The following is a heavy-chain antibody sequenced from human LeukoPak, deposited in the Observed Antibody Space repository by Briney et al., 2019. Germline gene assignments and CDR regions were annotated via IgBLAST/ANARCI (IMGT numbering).Heavy chain of an antibody. D-gene: IGHD4-17*01. CDR2: IYTGGNT. V-gene: IGHV4-61*02. CDR1: GDSISSGSYY. Sequence: SETLSLTCTVSGDSISSGSYYWSWIRQPAGKGLEWIGRIYTGGNTNYSPSLKSRVTIAIDTSENQFSLRLRSVTAADTAVYYCVRDRPDGDFLDYWGQGALVTVSS. CDR3: VRDRPDGDFLDY. J-gene: IGHJ4*02.